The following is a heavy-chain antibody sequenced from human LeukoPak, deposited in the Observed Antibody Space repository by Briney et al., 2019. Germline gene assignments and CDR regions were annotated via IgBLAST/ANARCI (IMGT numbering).Heavy chain of an antibody. CDR2: FDPEDGET. D-gene: IGHD6-13*01. J-gene: IGHJ6*02. V-gene: IGHV1-24*01. Sequence: ASVKVSCKVSGYTLTELSMHWVRQAPGKGLEWMGGFDPEDGETIYAQKFQGRVTMTEDTSTDTAYMELSSLRSEDTAVYYCARDYSSSWDYYYGMDVWGQGTTVTVSS. CDR3: ARDYSSSWDYYYGMDV. CDR1: GYTLTELS.